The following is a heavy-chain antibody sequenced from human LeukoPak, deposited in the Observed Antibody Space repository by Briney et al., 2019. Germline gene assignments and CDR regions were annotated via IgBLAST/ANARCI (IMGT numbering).Heavy chain of an antibody. CDR1: GFTFSSHL. Sequence: GGSLRLSCAASGFTFSSHLMHWVRQAPGKGLVWVSRISRDGTYTNYADSVKGRLTISRDNSKNTLYLQMNSLRAEDTAVYYCAREYYDSSGYYTYYFDYWGQGTLVTVSS. J-gene: IGHJ4*02. D-gene: IGHD3-22*01. CDR2: ISRDGTYT. CDR3: AREYYDSSGYYTYYFDY. V-gene: IGHV3-74*01.